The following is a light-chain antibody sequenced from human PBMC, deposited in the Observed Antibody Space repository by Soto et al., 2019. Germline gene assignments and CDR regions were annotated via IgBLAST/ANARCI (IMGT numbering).Light chain of an antibody. Sequence: DIQMTQSHSTRSSSLGDRVTITCRASQSISSWLAWYQQKPGKAPKLLIHDATSLESGVPSRFSGSGSGTDFTLTISSLQTEDFATYYCQQSYSTLTWTFGQGTKVDIK. CDR2: DAT. CDR3: QQSYSTLTWT. J-gene: IGKJ1*01. V-gene: IGKV1-5*01. CDR1: QSISSW.